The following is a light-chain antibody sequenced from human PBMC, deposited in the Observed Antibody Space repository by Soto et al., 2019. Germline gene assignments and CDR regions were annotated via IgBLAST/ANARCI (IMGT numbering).Light chain of an antibody. V-gene: IGKV1-5*01. CDR2: DAS. J-gene: IGKJ2*01. CDR3: QEYNSYSPGYT. CDR1: QSISSC. Sequence: DIQMTQSPSTLSASVGDRVTITCRASQSISSCLAWYQQKPGKAPKLLIYDASSLESGVPARFSGSGSGTEFTLTISSLQHDDVATYYGQEYNSYSPGYTFGQATKLEIK.